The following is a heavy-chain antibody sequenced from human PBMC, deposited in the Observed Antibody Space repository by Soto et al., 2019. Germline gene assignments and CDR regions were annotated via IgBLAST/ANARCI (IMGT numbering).Heavy chain of an antibody. CDR3: ARGDCVGGTCYSLAGSFYYYMDV. Sequence: EVQLVESGGGLVHPGGSLRLSCAASGFTFGNYWMYWVRQAPGKGLVWVSRINSDGSVSSYADSVKGRLTISRDNVKNTLYLQMDSLRVEDTAVYYCARGDCVGGTCYSLAGSFYYYMDVWGKGTTVTVFS. V-gene: IGHV3-74*01. CDR2: INSDGSVS. CDR1: GFTFGNYW. J-gene: IGHJ6*03. D-gene: IGHD2-15*01.